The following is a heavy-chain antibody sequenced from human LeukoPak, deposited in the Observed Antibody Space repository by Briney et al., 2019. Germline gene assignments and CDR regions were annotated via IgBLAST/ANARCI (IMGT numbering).Heavy chain of an antibody. CDR3: AKPAPGYSSSWYFGFGY. D-gene: IGHD6-13*01. V-gene: IGHV3-23*05. CDR1: GFTFSSYA. Sequence: GGSLRLSCAASGFTFSSYAMSWVRQAPGKGLEWVSAIYSGGSTYYADSVKGRFTISRDNSKNTLYLQMNSLRAEDTAVYYCAKPAPGYSSSWYFGFGYWGQGTLATVSS. CDR2: IYSGGST. J-gene: IGHJ4*02.